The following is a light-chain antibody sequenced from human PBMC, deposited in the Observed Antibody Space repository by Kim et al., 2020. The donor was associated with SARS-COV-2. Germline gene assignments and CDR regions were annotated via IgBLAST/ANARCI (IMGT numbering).Light chain of an antibody. CDR3: NSRDSSGNPRWV. J-gene: IGLJ3*02. Sequence: SSELTQDPAVSVALGQAVRITCQGDSLRSYYASWYQQKPGQAPVLVIYGKSNRPSGIPDRFSGSSSGNTASLTITGAQAEDEADYYCNSRDSSGNPRWVF. CDR1: SLRSYY. V-gene: IGLV3-19*01. CDR2: GKS.